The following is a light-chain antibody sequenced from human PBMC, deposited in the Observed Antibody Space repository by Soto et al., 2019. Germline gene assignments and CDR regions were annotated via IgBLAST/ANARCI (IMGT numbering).Light chain of an antibody. J-gene: IGKJ2*03. CDR2: GAS. CDR3: QQYYYWPANS. CDR1: QSIDSK. V-gene: IGKV3-15*01. Sequence: EIVMTQSPATLSVSPGERATLSCRASQSIDSKLAWYQQKLGQTPRLLIYGASTRATGATARFSGSGSGTDFTLTISSLQSEDFAVYYCQQYYYWPANSFGQGTKVDIK.